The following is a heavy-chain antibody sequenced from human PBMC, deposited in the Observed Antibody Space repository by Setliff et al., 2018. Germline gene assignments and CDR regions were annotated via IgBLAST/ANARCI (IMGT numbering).Heavy chain of an antibody. J-gene: IGHJ4*02. Sequence: GGSLRLSCAASGFTFDDYGMSWVRQAPGKGLEWVSGLSWRGDNIGYADSVKGRFTISRDNAKSSLYLQMTSLRAEDTALYYCARGRPLYSSPVDYWGQGTLVTVSS. CDR1: GFTFDDYG. V-gene: IGHV3-20*04. CDR3: ARGRPLYSSPVDY. CDR2: LSWRGDNI. D-gene: IGHD6-13*01.